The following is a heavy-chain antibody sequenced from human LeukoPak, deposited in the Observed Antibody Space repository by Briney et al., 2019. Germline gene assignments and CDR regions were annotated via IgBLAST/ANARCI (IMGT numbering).Heavy chain of an antibody. D-gene: IGHD3-16*01. CDR3: TTVPWGDYYYYGMDV. Sequence: GGSLRLSCAASGFTFSNAWMSWVRQAPGKGLEWVGRIKSKTDGGTTDYAAPVKGRFTISRDDSKNTLHLQMNSLKTEDTAVYYCTTVPWGDYYYYGMDVWGQGTTVTVSS. J-gene: IGHJ6*02. CDR2: IKSKTDGGTT. CDR1: GFTFSNAW. V-gene: IGHV3-15*01.